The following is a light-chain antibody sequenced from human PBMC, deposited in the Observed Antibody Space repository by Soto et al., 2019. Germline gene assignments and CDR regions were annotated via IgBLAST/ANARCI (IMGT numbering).Light chain of an antibody. J-gene: IGKJ1*01. CDR1: QSISSW. V-gene: IGKV1-5*01. Sequence: DIQMTQSPSTLSASMGDRVTITCRASQSISSWLAWYQQKPGKAPKVLIYDASILQTGVPSRFSGSGSGTEFTLTISSLQPDDFSTYYCQQYNTYRWTFGQGTKVEFK. CDR3: QQYNTYRWT. CDR2: DAS.